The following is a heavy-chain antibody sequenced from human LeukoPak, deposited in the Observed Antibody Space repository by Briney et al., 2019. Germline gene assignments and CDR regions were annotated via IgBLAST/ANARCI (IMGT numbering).Heavy chain of an antibody. J-gene: IGHJ3*02. CDR3: ARVEYYYDSRAWFAFDI. CDR1: GGSISSYY. Sequence: SETLSLTCTVSGGSISSYYWSWIRQPPGKGLEWIGYIYYSGSTNYNPSLKSRVTISVDTSKNQFSLKLSSVTAADTAVYYCARVEYYYDSRAWFAFDIWGQGTMVTVSS. D-gene: IGHD3-22*01. CDR2: IYYSGST. V-gene: IGHV4-59*12.